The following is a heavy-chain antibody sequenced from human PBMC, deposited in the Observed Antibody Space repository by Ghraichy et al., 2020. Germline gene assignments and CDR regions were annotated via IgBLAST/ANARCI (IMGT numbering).Heavy chain of an antibody. Sequence: LSLTCTASGFIFSNFGMHWVRQAPGKGLEWVAVIWYDGTIKYYGDAVQGRFTISRDNLKDTLSLQMNSLRVEDTATYYCTRVNGSGWPNFVHWGRGTLVTVSS. V-gene: IGHV3-33*01. D-gene: IGHD6-19*01. J-gene: IGHJ4*01. CDR2: IWYDGTIK. CDR1: GFIFSNFG. CDR3: TRVNGSGWPNFVH.